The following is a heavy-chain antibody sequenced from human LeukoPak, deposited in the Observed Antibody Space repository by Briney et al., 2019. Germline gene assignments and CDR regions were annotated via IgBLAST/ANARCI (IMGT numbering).Heavy chain of an antibody. J-gene: IGHJ4*02. CDR1: GYTFTGYY. V-gene: IGHV1-2*02. Sequence: ASVKVSCKASGYTFTGYYMHWVRQAPGQGLEWMGWINPNSGGTNYAQKFQGRVTMTRDTSISTAYMELSRLRSDNTAVYYCARGNDYGDHFDYWGQGTLVTVSS. D-gene: IGHD4-17*01. CDR3: ARGNDYGDHFDY. CDR2: INPNSGGT.